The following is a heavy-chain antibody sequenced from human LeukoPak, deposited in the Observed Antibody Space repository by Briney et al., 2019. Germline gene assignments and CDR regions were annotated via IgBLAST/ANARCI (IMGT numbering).Heavy chain of an antibody. V-gene: IGHV1-58*02. Sequence: ASVKVSCKASGLTFTSSAMQWVRQARGQRLEWIGWIVVGSGNTNYAQKFQERVTITRDMSTSTAYMELSSLRSDDTAVYYCARDVRGLLGYCSSTSCYFAGGMDVWGQGTTVTVSS. CDR2: IVVGSGNT. CDR1: GLTFTSSA. CDR3: ARDVRGLLGYCSSTSCYFAGGMDV. J-gene: IGHJ6*02. D-gene: IGHD2-2*01.